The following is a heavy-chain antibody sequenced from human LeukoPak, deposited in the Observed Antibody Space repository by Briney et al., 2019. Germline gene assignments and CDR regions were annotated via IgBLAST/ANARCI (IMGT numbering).Heavy chain of an antibody. CDR1: GFTFGSYG. J-gene: IGHJ4*02. CDR3: AKGVEQIVVVTAQHYLDY. CDR2: IRSDGSNK. Sequence: GGSLRLSCAASGFTFGSYGMHWVRQAPGKGLEWGTFIRSDGSNKYYADSVKGRFTISRDNSKNTLYLQMNTLISDDTAVYYCAKGVEQIVVVTAQHYLDYWGQGTLVTVSS. D-gene: IGHD2-21*02. V-gene: IGHV3-30*02.